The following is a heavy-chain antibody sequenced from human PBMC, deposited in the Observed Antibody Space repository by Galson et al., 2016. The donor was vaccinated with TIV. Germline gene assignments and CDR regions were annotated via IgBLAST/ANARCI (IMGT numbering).Heavy chain of an antibody. CDR1: GFTFNSYA. V-gene: IGHV3-30-3*01. J-gene: IGHJ4*02. Sequence: SLRLSCAASGFTFNSYAMNWVRQAPGKGLEWVAVISYDGSNNADSVKGRFTISRDKSKNTLYLQMNSPRGEDTAVYYCARTLTSYYFDYWGQGTLVTVSS. CDR2: ISYDGSN. D-gene: IGHD1-20*01. CDR3: ARTLTSYYFDY.